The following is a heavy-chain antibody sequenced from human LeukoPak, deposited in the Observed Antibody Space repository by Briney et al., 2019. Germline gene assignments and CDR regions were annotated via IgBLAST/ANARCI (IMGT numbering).Heavy chain of an antibody. CDR3: ARNHYDFWSGYNNWFDP. CDR2: MNPNSGNT. Sequence: ASVKVSCKASGYTFTSYDINWVRQATGQGLEWMGWMNPNSGNTGYAQKFQGRVTMTRDTSTSTVYMELSSLRSEDTAVYYCARNHYDFWSGYNNWFDPWGQGTLVTVSS. J-gene: IGHJ5*02. CDR1: GYTFTSYD. D-gene: IGHD3-3*01. V-gene: IGHV1-8*01.